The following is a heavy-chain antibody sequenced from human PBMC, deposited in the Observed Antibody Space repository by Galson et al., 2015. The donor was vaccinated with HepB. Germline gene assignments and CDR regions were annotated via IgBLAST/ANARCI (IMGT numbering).Heavy chain of an antibody. D-gene: IGHD1-7*01. V-gene: IGHV1-46*01. CDR1: GYTFTSYY. CDR3: ARDYFNPNKYGTRYYFDY. J-gene: IGHJ4*02. Sequence: SVKASCKASGYTFTSYYMHWVRQAPGQGLEWMGIINPSGGSTSYAQKFQGRVTITADESTSTAYMELSSLRSEDTAVYYCARDYFNPNKYGTRYYFDYWGQGTLVTVSS. CDR2: INPSGGST.